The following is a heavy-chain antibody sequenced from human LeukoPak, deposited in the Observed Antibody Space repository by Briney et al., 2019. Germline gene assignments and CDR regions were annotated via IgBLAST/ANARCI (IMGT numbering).Heavy chain of an antibody. Sequence: SETLSLTCTVSGGSISSYYWSWIRQPPAKGLEWIGNIYYSGSTNYNPSLKSRVTISVDTSKNQFSLRLSSVTAADTAVYHCARVTGYMTEDYFDYWGQGTLITVSS. V-gene: IGHV4-59*01. CDR1: GGSISSYY. CDR3: ARVTGYMTEDYFDY. CDR2: IYYSGST. D-gene: IGHD6-13*01. J-gene: IGHJ4*02.